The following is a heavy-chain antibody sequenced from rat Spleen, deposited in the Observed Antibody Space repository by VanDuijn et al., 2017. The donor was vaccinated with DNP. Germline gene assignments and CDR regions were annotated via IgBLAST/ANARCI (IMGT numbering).Heavy chain of an antibody. J-gene: IGHJ4*01. V-gene: IGHV3-3*01. D-gene: IGHD1-4*01. CDR2: INSEGTT. CDR3: ARWPGYNPPYAMDA. CDR1: GYPIISNY. Sequence: EVQLQESGPGLVKPSQSLSLTCSVTGYPIISNYWGWIRKFPGNKLEWMGYINSEGTTNYNPSLKSRISITRDTSKNQFFLQLNSVTTEDTATYYCARWPGYNPPYAMDAWGQGTSVTVSS.